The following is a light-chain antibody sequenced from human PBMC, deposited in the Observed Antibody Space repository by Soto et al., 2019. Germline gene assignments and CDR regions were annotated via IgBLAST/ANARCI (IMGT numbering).Light chain of an antibody. V-gene: IGKV3-20*01. Sequence: EIVLTQSPGTLSLSPGEGGTLSCRASQSISSSYLVWYQQKPGQTPRLLIYGASSRATGIPDRFSGSGSGTDFTLTISRLEPEDFAMYYCQQYGSSPLTFGGGTKVEIK. CDR2: GAS. CDR3: QQYGSSPLT. J-gene: IGKJ4*01. CDR1: QSISSSY.